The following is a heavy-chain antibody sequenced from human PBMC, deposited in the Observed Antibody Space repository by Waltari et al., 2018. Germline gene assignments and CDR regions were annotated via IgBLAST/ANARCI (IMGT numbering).Heavy chain of an antibody. V-gene: IGHV1-2*02. D-gene: IGHD3-3*01. CDR1: GYTFTGYY. CDR2: INPNSGGT. Sequence: QVQLVQSGAEVKKPGASVKVSCKASGYTFTGYYMHWVRQAPGQGLEWMGWINPNSGGTNYAQKFQGRVTMTRDTSISTAYMELSRLRSDDTAVYYCARAGDVVLRFLEWFPRFDPWGQGTLVTVSS. J-gene: IGHJ5*02. CDR3: ARAGDVVLRFLEWFPRFDP.